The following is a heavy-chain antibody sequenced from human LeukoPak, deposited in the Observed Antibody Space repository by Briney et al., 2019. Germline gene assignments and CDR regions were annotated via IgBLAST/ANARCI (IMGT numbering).Heavy chain of an antibody. CDR3: ARERDQSSGWGN. V-gene: IGHV3-7*01. J-gene: IGHJ4*03. CDR2: INQDGSVS. Sequence: GGSLRLSCAASGFSFSHYWMTWVRQAPGRGLEWVANINQDGSVSHQVDSTKGRFTISRDSAKNSLYLQMNGLRVEDTGVYYCARERDQSSGWGNWGQGTLVTVSA. CDR1: GFSFSHYW. D-gene: IGHD6-19*01.